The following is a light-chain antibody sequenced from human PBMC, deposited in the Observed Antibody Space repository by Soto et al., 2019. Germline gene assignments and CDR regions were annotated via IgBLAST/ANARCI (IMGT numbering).Light chain of an antibody. J-gene: IGKJ4*01. CDR3: QQYNSSPLT. CDR1: QSISSW. Sequence: DIQMTQSPSTLSAFVGDRVTITCRANQSISSWLAWYQQKPGKAPNLLIYEASSLQSGGPSRFSGSGSGAEFTLTISSLQPDDFATYYCQQYNSSPLTFGGGTKVEIK. V-gene: IGKV1-5*01. CDR2: EAS.